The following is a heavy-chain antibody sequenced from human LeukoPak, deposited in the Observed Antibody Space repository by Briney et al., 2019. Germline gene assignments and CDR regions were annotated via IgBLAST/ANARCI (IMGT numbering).Heavy chain of an antibody. CDR2: IKQDGSEK. D-gene: IGHD2-2*01. V-gene: IGHV3-7*04. J-gene: IGHJ3*02. CDR3: ARGHIVVVPAAISAFDI. CDR1: GFTFSSYW. Sequence: GGSLRLSCAASGFTFSSYWMSWVRQAPGKGLEWVANIKQDGSEKYYVDSVKGRFTISRDNAKNSLYLQMNSLRAEDTAVYYCARGHIVVVPAAISAFDIRGQGTMVTVSS.